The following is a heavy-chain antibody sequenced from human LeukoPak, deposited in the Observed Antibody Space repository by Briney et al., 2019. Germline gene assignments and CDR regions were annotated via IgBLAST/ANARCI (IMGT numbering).Heavy chain of an antibody. Sequence: ASVKVSCKASGYTFISYQMHWVRQAPGQGLEWMGIINPTGGSTSHAQKFQGRVTMTRNTSISTAHMELSSLRSEDTAVYYCARVTGRWLQLGVYYFDYWGQGTLVTVSS. J-gene: IGHJ4*02. CDR3: ARVTGRWLQLGVYYFDY. CDR2: INPTGGST. V-gene: IGHV1-46*01. CDR1: GYTFISYQ. D-gene: IGHD5-24*01.